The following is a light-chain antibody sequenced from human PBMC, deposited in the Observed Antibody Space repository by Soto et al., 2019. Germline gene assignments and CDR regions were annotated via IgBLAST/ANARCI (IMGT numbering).Light chain of an antibody. Sequence: EIVLTQSPGTLSLSPGDRATLSCRASQSVSSGYLAWYQQKPGQPPKLLMYGTSYRATGIPDRISGSGSGTDFSLSISRLEPEDFAVYYCQQYGSSPYTFGQGTKVEIK. CDR1: QSVSSGY. CDR2: GTS. J-gene: IGKJ2*01. V-gene: IGKV3-20*01. CDR3: QQYGSSPYT.